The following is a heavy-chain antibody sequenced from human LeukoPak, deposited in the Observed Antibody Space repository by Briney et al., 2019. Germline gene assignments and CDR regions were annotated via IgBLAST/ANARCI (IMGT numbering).Heavy chain of an antibody. CDR2: ISGSGGST. D-gene: IGHD3-22*01. J-gene: IGHJ5*02. V-gene: IGHV3-23*01. CDR3: ASTSTYYYDSRGSWFDP. Sequence: PGGSLRLSCAASGFTFSSYAMSWVRQAPGKGLEWVSAISGSGGSTYYADSVKGRFTISRDNSKNTLYLQMNSLRAEDTAVYYCASTSTYYYDSRGSWFDPWGQGTLVTVSS. CDR1: GFTFSSYA.